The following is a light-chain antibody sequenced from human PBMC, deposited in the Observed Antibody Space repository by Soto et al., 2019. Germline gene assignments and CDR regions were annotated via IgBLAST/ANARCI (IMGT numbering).Light chain of an antibody. J-gene: IGKJ4*01. V-gene: IGKV3-15*01. Sequence: EIVMTQSPVTLSASPGDRAALSCRASQSVSTNLAWYQQKPGQPPRLLIYAASTRATGVPARFSGTGSGTEFTLTIASLQSEDFAIYYCQQYNHWPRMLSFGGGTKVDIK. CDR1: QSVSTN. CDR3: QQYNHWPRMLS. CDR2: AAS.